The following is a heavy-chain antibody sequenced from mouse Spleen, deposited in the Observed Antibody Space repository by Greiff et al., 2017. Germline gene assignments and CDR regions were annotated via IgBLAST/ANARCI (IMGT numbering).Heavy chain of an antibody. V-gene: IGHV1-14*01. J-gene: IGHJ4*01. CDR1: GYTFTSYV. CDR2: INPYNDGT. D-gene: IGHD3-1*01. CDR3: ARRARASSGYSYAMDY. Sequence: VQLKESGPELVKPGASVKMSCKASGYTFTSYVMHWVKQKPGQGLEWIGYINPYNDGTKYNEKFKGKATLTSDKSSSTAYMELSSLTSEDSAVYYCARRARASSGYSYAMDYWGQGTSVTVSS.